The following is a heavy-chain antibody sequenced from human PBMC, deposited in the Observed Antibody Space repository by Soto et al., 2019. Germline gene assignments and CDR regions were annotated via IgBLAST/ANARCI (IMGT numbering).Heavy chain of an antibody. V-gene: IGHV4-59*08. CDR3: VTHPPYGPLAH. CDR2: IYYSGIT. CDR1: GGSIDSYY. D-gene: IGHD4-17*01. Sequence: SSETLSLTCTVYGGSIDSYYWTWIRQPPGKGLEWIGCIYYSGITHYNPSLKSRVTISVDTSKNQFSLKLSSVTAADTAVYYCVTHPPYGPLAHWGQGTLVTVSS. J-gene: IGHJ4*02.